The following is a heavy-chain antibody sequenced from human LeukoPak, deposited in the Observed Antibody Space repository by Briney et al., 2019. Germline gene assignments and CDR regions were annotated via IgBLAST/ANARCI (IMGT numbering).Heavy chain of an antibody. Sequence: PGGSLRLSCAASGFTFSTYAMSWVRQAPGKGLEWVSAISGSGGSTYYADSVKGRFTISRDNPKNTLYLQMNSLRAEDTAVYYCAKGATVTVRTHFDYWGQGTLVTVSS. CDR2: ISGSGGST. V-gene: IGHV3-23*01. CDR1: GFTFSTYA. CDR3: AKGATVTVRTHFDY. D-gene: IGHD4-17*01. J-gene: IGHJ4*02.